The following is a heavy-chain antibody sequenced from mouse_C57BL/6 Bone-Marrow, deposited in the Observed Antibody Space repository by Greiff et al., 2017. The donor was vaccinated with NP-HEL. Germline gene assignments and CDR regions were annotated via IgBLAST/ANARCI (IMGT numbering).Heavy chain of an antibody. CDR1: GYTFTSYW. J-gene: IGHJ4*01. V-gene: IGHV1-61*01. CDR2: IYPSDSET. CDR3: ARRGLYYGSSDDYAMDY. Sequence: QVQLQQPGAELVRPGSSVKLSCKASGYTFTSYWMDWVKQRPGQGLEWIGNIYPSDSETHYNQKFKDKATLTVDKSSSTAYMQLSSLTSEDSAVYYCARRGLYYGSSDDYAMDYWGQGTSVTVSS. D-gene: IGHD1-1*01.